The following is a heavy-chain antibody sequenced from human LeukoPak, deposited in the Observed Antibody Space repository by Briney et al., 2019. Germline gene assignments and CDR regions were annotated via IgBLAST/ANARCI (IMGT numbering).Heavy chain of an antibody. CDR3: ARHASSSWYLWFGDNWFDP. Sequence: SETLSLTCAVYGGSFSGYYWSWIRQPPGRGLEWIGEINHSGSTYYNPSLKSRVTISVDTSKNQFSLKLSSVTAADTAVYYCARHASSSWYLWFGDNWFDPWGQGTLVTVSS. CDR2: INHSGST. CDR1: GGSFSGYY. J-gene: IGHJ5*02. V-gene: IGHV4-34*01. D-gene: IGHD6-13*01.